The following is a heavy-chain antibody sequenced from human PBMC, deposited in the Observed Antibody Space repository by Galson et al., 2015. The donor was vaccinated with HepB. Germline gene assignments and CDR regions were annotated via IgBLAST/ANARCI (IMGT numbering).Heavy chain of an antibody. CDR1: GDSVSSNSAA. V-gene: IGHV6-1*01. D-gene: IGHD5-12*01. CDR2: TYYRSKWYN. J-gene: IGHJ4*02. Sequence: CAISGDSVSSNSAAWNWIRQSPSRGLEWLGRTYYRSKWYNDYAVSVKSRITINPDTFKNQFSLQLNSVTPEDTAMYYCARSSGYDYGADYWGQGTLVTVSS. CDR3: ARSSGYDYGADY.